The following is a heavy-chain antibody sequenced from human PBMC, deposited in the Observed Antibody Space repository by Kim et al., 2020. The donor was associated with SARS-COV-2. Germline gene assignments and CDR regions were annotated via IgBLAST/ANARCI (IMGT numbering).Heavy chain of an antibody. D-gene: IGHD6-19*01. CDR2: ISYDGSNK. CDR1: GFTFSSYA. Sequence: GGSLRLSCAASGFTFSSYAMHWVRQAPGKGLEWVAVISYDGSNKYYGDSVKGRFSISRDNSKNTLYLQMNSLRAEDTAVYYCARAPQDSSGWYSEYFQHWGQGTLVTVSS. J-gene: IGHJ1*01. CDR3: ARAPQDSSGWYSEYFQH. V-gene: IGHV3-30-3*01.